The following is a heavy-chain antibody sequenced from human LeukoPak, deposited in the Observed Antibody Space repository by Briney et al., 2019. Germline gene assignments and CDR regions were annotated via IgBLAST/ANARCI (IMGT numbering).Heavy chain of an antibody. D-gene: IGHD3-22*01. CDR2: IHHSGIT. V-gene: IGHV4-38-2*02. CDR3: ARHERGRMIVPAKGAFDI. CDR1: VYSISSGYY. Sequence: NTSETLSLTCTVSVYSISSGYYWGWIRQPPGKGLEWIGSIHHSGITYYNPSLKSRVTISVDTSKNQFSLKLSSVTAADTAVYYCARHERGRMIVPAKGAFDIWGQGTMVTVSS. J-gene: IGHJ3*02.